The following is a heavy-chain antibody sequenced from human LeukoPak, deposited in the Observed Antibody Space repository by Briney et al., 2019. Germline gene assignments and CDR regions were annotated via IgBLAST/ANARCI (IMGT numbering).Heavy chain of an antibody. CDR2: ISAYNGNT. Sequence: ASVKVSCKASGYTFTSYGISWMRQAPGQGLEWMGWISAYNGNTNYAQKLQGRVTMTTDTSTSTAYMELRSLRSDDAAVYYCARGLGSYPEIPLDYWGQGTLVTFSS. D-gene: IGHD3-16*02. CDR3: ARGLGSYPEIPLDY. CDR1: GYTFTSYG. J-gene: IGHJ4*02. V-gene: IGHV1-18*01.